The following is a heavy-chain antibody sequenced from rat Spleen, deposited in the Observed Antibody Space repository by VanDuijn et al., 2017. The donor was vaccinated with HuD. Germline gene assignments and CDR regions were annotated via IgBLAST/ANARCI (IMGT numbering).Heavy chain of an antibody. D-gene: IGHD1-3*01. CDR2: INYDGSST. V-gene: IGHV5-7*01. CDR3: GRSFFDY. Sequence: EVQLVESDGGLVQPGRSLKLSCAASGFTFNDYYMAWVRQAPTQGLEWVATINYDGSSTNYRDSVKGRFTISRDNAKSTLYLKMDSRKSEDTAYYYCGRSFFDYWGQGVMVTVSS. J-gene: IGHJ2*01. CDR1: GFTFNDYY.